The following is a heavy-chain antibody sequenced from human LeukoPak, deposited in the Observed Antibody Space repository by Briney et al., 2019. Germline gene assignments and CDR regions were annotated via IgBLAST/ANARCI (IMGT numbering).Heavy chain of an antibody. Sequence: RASVKVSCKASGYTFTSYGISWVRQAPGQGLEWMGWISAYNGNTNYAQKLQGRVTMTTDTSTSTAYMELRSLRSDDTAVYYCARSGGVRQQWLVRYYYYMDVWGKGTTVTVSS. V-gene: IGHV1-18*01. CDR1: GYTFTSYG. CDR2: ISAYNGNT. J-gene: IGHJ6*03. CDR3: ARSGGVRQQWLVRYYYYMDV. D-gene: IGHD6-19*01.